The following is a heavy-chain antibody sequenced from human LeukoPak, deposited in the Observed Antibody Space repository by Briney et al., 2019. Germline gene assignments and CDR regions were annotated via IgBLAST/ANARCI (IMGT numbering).Heavy chain of an antibody. J-gene: IGHJ4*02. CDR1: GGSISSYY. Sequence: SETLSLTCIVSGGSISSYYWSWIRQPPGKGLEWLGYIYYSGSTNYNPSLKSRVTISVDTSKNQFSLRLSSVTAADTAVYYCARRPFGSGWPPEVYFDYWGQGTLVTVSS. CDR2: IYYSGST. CDR3: ARRPFGSGWPPEVYFDY. V-gene: IGHV4-59*01. D-gene: IGHD6-19*01.